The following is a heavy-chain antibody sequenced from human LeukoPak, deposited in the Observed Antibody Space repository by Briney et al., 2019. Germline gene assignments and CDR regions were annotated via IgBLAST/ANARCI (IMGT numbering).Heavy chain of an antibody. Sequence: GGSLRLSCAASGFTFSNYAMSWVRQAPGRGLDWVSTLSDSGSSTYCADSVRGRFTISRDNSRNTLYLQMDSLRVEDTASYYCAKVPYSDYGSGRPPFMDVWGQGTTVAVSS. CDR3: AKVPYSDYGSGRPPFMDV. D-gene: IGHD3-10*01. CDR1: GFTFSNYA. CDR2: LSDSGSST. J-gene: IGHJ6*02. V-gene: IGHV3-23*01.